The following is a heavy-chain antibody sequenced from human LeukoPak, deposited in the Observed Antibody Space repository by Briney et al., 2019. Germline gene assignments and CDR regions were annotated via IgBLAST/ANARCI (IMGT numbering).Heavy chain of an antibody. CDR3: AREGAVLRYFDWLLSRGNGEIEFDY. CDR2: INTNTGNP. D-gene: IGHD3-9*01. J-gene: IGHJ4*02. Sequence: GASVKVSCKASGYTFTSYAMNWVRQAPGQGLEWMGWINTNTGNPTYAQAFTGRFVFSLDTSVSTAYLQISSLKAEDTAVYYCAREGAVLRYFDWLLSRGNGEIEFDYWGQGTLVTVSS. V-gene: IGHV7-4-1*02. CDR1: GYTFTSYA.